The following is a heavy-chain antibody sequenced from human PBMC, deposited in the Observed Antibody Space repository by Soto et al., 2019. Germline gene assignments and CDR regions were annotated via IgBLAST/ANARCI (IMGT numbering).Heavy chain of an antibody. CDR1: GGTFSSYT. Sequence: ASVKVSCKASGGTFSSYTISWVRQAPGQGLEWMGRIIPILGIANYAQKFQGRVTITADKSTSTAYMELSSLGSEETAVYYCASTVLPAAKGAFDIWGQGTMVTVSS. J-gene: IGHJ3*02. CDR3: ASTVLPAAKGAFDI. V-gene: IGHV1-69*02. CDR2: IIPILGIA. D-gene: IGHD2-2*01.